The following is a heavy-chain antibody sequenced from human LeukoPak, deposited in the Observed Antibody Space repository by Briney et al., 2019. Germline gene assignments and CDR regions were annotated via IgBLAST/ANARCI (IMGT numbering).Heavy chain of an antibody. V-gene: IGHV1-18*01. CDR3: ARESYDIVTGYQGSYGMDV. Sequence: ASVKVSCKASGYTFTSYGISWVRQAPGQGLEWMGWISAYNGNTNYAQKLQGRVTMTTDTSTSTVYMELRSLRSDDTAVYYCARESYDIVTGYQGSYGMDVWGQGTTVTVSS. D-gene: IGHD3-9*01. CDR2: ISAYNGNT. CDR1: GYTFTSYG. J-gene: IGHJ6*02.